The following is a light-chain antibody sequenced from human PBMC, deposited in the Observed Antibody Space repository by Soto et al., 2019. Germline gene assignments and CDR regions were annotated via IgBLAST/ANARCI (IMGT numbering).Light chain of an antibody. V-gene: IGKV3-15*01. Sequence: EIVLTQPGTLSLSPGERATLSCRASQTISSNLAWYQQKPGQAPRLLIYGASTRATGIPARFSGSGSGTEFTLTISSLQSEDFAVYYCQQYNNWPLAFGGGTKVDIK. CDR3: QQYNNWPLA. CDR1: QTISSN. J-gene: IGKJ4*01. CDR2: GAS.